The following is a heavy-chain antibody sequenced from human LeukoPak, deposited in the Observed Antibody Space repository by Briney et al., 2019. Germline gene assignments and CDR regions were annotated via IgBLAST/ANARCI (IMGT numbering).Heavy chain of an antibody. CDR3: ARAAVTTGSTETFDP. D-gene: IGHD1-1*01. V-gene: IGHV1-2*02. CDR2: INPNSGVA. J-gene: IGHJ5*02. Sequence: ASVKVSCKASGYTFTGYYLHWLRQAPGQGLEWMGWINPNSGVANYAETFQGRVTLTTHTSISTAYLELNRLTSDDTAVYYCARAAVTTGSTETFDPWGQGTLVTVSS. CDR1: GYTFTGYY.